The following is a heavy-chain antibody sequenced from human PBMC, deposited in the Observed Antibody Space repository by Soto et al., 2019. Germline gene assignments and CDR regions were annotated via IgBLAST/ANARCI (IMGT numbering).Heavy chain of an antibody. V-gene: IGHV4-31*03. CDR1: GGSISSGGYY. CDR2: IYYSGST. Sequence: SETLSLTCTVSGGSISSGGYYWSWIRQHPGKGLEWIGYIYYSGSTYYNPSLKSRVTISVDTSKNQFSLKLSSVTAADTAVYYCARDRGAARPIYDYWGQGTLVTVSS. CDR3: ARDRGAARPIYDY. D-gene: IGHD6-6*01. J-gene: IGHJ4*02.